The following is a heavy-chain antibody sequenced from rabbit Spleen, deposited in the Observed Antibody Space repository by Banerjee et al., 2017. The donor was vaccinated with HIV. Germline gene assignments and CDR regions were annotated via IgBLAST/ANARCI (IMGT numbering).Heavy chain of an antibody. J-gene: IGHJ4*01. D-gene: IGHD4-2*01. CDR3: ARLAIHAGASYTGYFNL. V-gene: IGHV1S40*01. Sequence: QSLEESGGDLVKPEGSLTLTCTASGCSFSSNYCIYWVRQPPGKRPEWIACIYYGDDIYDASWAKGRFSISKTSSTTVTLQMTSLTGADTATYFCARLAIHAGASYTGYFNLWGQGTLVTVS. CDR2: IYYGDDI. CDR1: GCSFSSNYC.